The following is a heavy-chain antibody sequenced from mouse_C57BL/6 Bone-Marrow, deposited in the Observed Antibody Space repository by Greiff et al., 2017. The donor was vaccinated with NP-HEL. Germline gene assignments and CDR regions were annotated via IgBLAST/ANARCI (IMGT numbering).Heavy chain of an antibody. CDR1: GYAFTNYL. CDR2: INPGSGGT. CDR3: ARGAYGRSL. V-gene: IGHV1-54*01. D-gene: IGHD1-1*01. J-gene: IGHJ2*01. Sequence: QVQLQQSGAELVRPGTSVKVSCKASGYAFTNYLIEWVKQRPGQGLEWIGVINPGSGGTNYNEKFKGKATLTADKSSSTAYMQLSSLTSEDSAVYFCARGAYGRSLWGQGTTLTVSS.